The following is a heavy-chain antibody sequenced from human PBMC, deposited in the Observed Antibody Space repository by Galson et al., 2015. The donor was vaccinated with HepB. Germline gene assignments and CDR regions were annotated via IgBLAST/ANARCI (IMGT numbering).Heavy chain of an antibody. V-gene: IGHV1-69*02. J-gene: IGHJ4*02. CDR3: ARTPYYYDNTGYRGGDI. CDR1: VGTSSSYT. Sequence: SVKVSCKASVGTSSSYTFSWVRQAPGEGLEWMGRIIPVLGITYYAQKFQGRVTITADKSTRTAYMELCSLRSDDTAIYYCARTPYYYDNTGYRGGDIWGQGTLVTVSS. D-gene: IGHD3-22*01. CDR2: IIPVLGIT.